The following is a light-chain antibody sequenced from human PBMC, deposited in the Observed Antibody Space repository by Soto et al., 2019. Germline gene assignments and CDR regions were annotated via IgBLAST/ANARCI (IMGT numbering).Light chain of an antibody. CDR3: LLSYSGVVV. Sequence: QAVVPQEPSLTGAPGGTGTLTFDSSTWAVTSGHYPYWFQQKPGEAPRTLMYDITRKHSWTPVRFSGFLLVAKADLTLCGAQSEDEADYYCLLSYSGVVVFGGGTQLT. V-gene: IGLV7-46*01. CDR2: DIT. CDR1: TWAVTSGHY. J-gene: IGLJ2*01.